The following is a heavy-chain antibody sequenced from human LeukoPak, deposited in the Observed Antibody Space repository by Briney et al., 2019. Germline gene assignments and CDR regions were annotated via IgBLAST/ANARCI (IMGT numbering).Heavy chain of an antibody. CDR3: VVGELVFPDAFDI. CDR1: GGSISSYY. V-gene: IGHV4-59*08. J-gene: IGHJ3*02. D-gene: IGHD3-10*01. Sequence: SETLSLTCTVSGGSISSYYWSRIRQPPGKGLEWIGYIYYSGSTNYNPSLKSRVTISVDTSKNQFSLKLSSVTAADTAVYYCVVGELVFPDAFDIWGQGKMVTVSS. CDR2: IYYSGST.